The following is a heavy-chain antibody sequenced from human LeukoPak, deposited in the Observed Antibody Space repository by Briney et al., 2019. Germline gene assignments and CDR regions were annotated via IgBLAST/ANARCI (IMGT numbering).Heavy chain of an antibody. D-gene: IGHD3-9*01. V-gene: IGHV3-23*01. CDR3: AKGVYYDILTGYYPFDY. J-gene: IGHJ4*02. CDR1: GFTFSSYA. CDR2: ISGSGGST. Sequence: PGGSLRLSCAASGFTFSSYAMSWVRQAPGKGLEWVSAISGSGGSTYYADSVKGRFTISRDNSKSTLYLQMNSLRAEDTAVYYCAKGVYYDILTGYYPFDYWGQGTLVTVSS.